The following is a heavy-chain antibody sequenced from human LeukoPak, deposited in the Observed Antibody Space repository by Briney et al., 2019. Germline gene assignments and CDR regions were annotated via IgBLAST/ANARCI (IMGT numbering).Heavy chain of an antibody. Sequence: SDTLSLTCTVSGGSISSYYWSWIRQPPGKALEWIGYIYYSGSTNYNPSLKSRVTISVDTSKNQFSLKLSSVTAADTAVYYCARAPRRSSSGYSNWFDPWGQGTLVTVSS. D-gene: IGHD3-22*01. CDR3: ARAPRRSSSGYSNWFDP. J-gene: IGHJ5*02. CDR1: GGSISSYY. V-gene: IGHV4-59*07. CDR2: IYYSGST.